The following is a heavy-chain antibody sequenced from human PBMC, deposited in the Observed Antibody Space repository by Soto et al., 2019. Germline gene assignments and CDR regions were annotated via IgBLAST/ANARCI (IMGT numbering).Heavy chain of an antibody. CDR1: GFTFSSYW. CDR3: ARVSIGHYGVFDY. CDR2: ISSDGRST. D-gene: IGHD4-17*01. V-gene: IGHV3-74*01. J-gene: IGHJ4*02. Sequence: EVQLVESGGDLVQPGGSLRLSCAASGFTFSSYWMHWVRQAPGEGLVWVSRISSDGRSTDHADSVKGRFTISRDNAKNMLYLQMSSLRAEDTAVYFCARVSIGHYGVFDYWGQGTLVTVSS.